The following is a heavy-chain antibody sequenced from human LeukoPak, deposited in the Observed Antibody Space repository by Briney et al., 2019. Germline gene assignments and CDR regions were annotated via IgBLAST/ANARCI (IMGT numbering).Heavy chain of an antibody. CDR2: ISGNGGRA. V-gene: IGHV3-23*01. D-gene: IGHD1-14*01. CDR3: AKETFTGFYAFDI. J-gene: IGHJ3*02. CDR1: GFTFSSYA. Sequence: PGGSLRLSCVASGFTFSSYATSWVRQVPGKGLEWVSSISGNGGRAYYADSVRGRFTISRDNSKNTLYLQMNSLRAEDTAVYYCAKETFTGFYAFDIWGQGTMVTVSS.